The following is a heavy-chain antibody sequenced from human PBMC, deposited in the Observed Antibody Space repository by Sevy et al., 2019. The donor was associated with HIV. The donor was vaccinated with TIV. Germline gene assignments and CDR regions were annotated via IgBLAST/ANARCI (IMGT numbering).Heavy chain of an antibody. D-gene: IGHD3-3*01. CDR3: ARGYTYYDFWSGHYAAGGMDV. V-gene: IGHV3-33*08. CDR1: GFTFSSYA. CDR2: IWYDGSNK. J-gene: IGHJ6*02. Sequence: GGSLRLSCAASGFTFSSYAMHWVRQAPGKGLEWVAVIWYDGSNKYYADSVKGRFTISRDNSKNTLYLQMNSLRAEDTAVYYCARGYTYYDFWSGHYAAGGMDVWGQGTTVTVSS.